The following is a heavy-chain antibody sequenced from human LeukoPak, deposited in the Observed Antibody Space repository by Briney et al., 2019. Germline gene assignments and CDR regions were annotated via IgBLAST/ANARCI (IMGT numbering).Heavy chain of an antibody. J-gene: IGHJ4*02. D-gene: IGHD3-16*02. V-gene: IGHV3-48*03. CDR2: ISSSGSTI. CDR3: ARHGVWGSYRYSQGFDY. CDR1: GFTFSSYE. Sequence: GGSLRLSCAASGFTFSSYEMNWVRQAPGKGLEWVSYISSSGSTIYYADSVKGRFTISRDNAKNTLYLQMNSLRAEDTAVYYCARHGVWGSYRYSQGFDYWGQGTLVTVSS.